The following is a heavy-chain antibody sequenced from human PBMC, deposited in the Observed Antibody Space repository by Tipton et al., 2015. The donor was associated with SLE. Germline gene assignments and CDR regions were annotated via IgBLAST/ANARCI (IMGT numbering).Heavy chain of an antibody. D-gene: IGHD3-10*01. CDR2: INHSGST. CDR3: ARGLRIWFREPSDAFDI. Sequence: TLSLTCTVSGYSITSGYYWGWIRQPPGKGLEWIGEINHSGSTNYNPSLKSRVTISVDTSKNPFSLKLSSVTAADTAVYYCARGLRIWFREPSDAFDIWGQGTMVTVSS. CDR1: GYSITSGYY. V-gene: IGHV4-38-2*02. J-gene: IGHJ3*02.